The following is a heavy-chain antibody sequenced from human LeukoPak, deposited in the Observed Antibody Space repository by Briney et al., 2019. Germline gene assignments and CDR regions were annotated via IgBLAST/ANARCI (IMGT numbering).Heavy chain of an antibody. CDR1: GYGFSTSW. Sequence: GESLKISCKGSGYGFSTSWIGWVRQMPGKGLEWMGVTYPSDSDTRYSPSFQGQVTISADKSISTAYLQWSSLRASDTAIYYCARNGGYCSSTTCYTDYWGQGTLVTVSS. V-gene: IGHV5-51*01. D-gene: IGHD2-2*02. CDR3: ARNGGYCSSTTCYTDY. J-gene: IGHJ4*02. CDR2: TYPSDSDT.